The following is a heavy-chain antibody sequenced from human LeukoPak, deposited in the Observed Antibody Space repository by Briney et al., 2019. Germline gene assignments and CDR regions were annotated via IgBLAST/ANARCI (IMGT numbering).Heavy chain of an antibody. V-gene: IGHV4-61*02. Sequence: TLSLTCTVSGGSITSGSSYWSWIRQPAGKGLEWIGRIYTSGSTKYNPSLKSRVTISVDTSKNQFSLRLTSVTAADTAVYYCAGGRARGFGESITGYYYMDVWGKGTTVTISS. CDR3: AGGRARGFGESITGYYYMDV. D-gene: IGHD3-10*01. J-gene: IGHJ6*03. CDR1: GGSITSGSSY. CDR2: IYTSGST.